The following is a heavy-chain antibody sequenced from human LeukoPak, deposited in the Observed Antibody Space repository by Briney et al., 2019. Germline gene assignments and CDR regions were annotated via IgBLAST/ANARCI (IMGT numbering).Heavy chain of an antibody. J-gene: IGHJ4*02. CDR1: GFTFSSYW. Sequence: GGSLRLSCAASGFTFSSYWMHWVRQVPGKGLVRVSRINSDGNSASYVGSVKGRFTISRDNAKNTLYLQMNSLRAEDTAVYYCARGGSPILVYFDYWGQGSPVTVSS. D-gene: IGHD2-15*01. CDR3: ARGGSPILVYFDY. V-gene: IGHV3-74*01. CDR2: INSDGNSA.